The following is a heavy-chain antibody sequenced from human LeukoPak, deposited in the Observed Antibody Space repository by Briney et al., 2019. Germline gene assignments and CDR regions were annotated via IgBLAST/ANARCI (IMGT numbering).Heavy chain of an antibody. Sequence: ASVKVSCKASGYTFTSYDINWVRQATGQGLEWMGWMNPNSGNTGYAQKFQGRVTMTRNTSISTAYMELSSLRAEDTAVYYCAKDVYGDYGGLDYWGQGTLVTVSS. V-gene: IGHV1-8*01. D-gene: IGHD4-17*01. CDR2: MNPNSGNT. J-gene: IGHJ4*02. CDR1: GYTFTSYD. CDR3: AKDVYGDYGGLDY.